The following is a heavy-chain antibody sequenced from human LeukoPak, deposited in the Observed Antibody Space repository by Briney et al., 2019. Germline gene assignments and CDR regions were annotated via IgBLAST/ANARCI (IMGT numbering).Heavy chain of an antibody. CDR1: GFNFSSYW. Sequence: GGSLRLSCAASGFNFSSYWMSWVRQAPGKGLEWVANIKQDGSEKYYVDSVKGRFTISRDNAKNSLYLQMNSLRAEDTAVYYCARDRRVGPFDYWGQGTLVTVSS. V-gene: IGHV3-7*01. CDR3: ARDRRVGPFDY. J-gene: IGHJ4*02. CDR2: IKQDGSEK. D-gene: IGHD3-16*01.